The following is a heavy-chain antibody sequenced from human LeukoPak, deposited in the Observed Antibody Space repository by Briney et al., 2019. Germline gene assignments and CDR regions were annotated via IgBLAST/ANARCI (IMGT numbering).Heavy chain of an antibody. V-gene: IGHV3-7*01. D-gene: IGHD3-3*01. CDR2: IKQDGSEK. J-gene: IGHJ6*02. Sequence: QPGGSLRLSCAASGFTFSSYWMSWVRQAPGKGLEWVANIKQDGSEKYYVDSVKGRFTISRDNAKNSLYLQMNSLRAEDTAVYYCARDQATRPHLYDFWSGYYVPGGGMDVWGQGTTVTVSS. CDR1: GFTFSSYW. CDR3: ARDQATRPHLYDFWSGYYVPGGGMDV.